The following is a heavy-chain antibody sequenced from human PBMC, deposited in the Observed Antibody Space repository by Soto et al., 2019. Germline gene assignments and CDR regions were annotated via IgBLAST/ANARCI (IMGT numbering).Heavy chain of an antibody. D-gene: IGHD3-22*01. CDR3: AKDQYPYYYDSSGYYDQLGIDY. CDR1: GYTFTSYY. CDR2: INPSGGST. J-gene: IGHJ4*02. Sequence: ASVKVSCKASGYTFTSYYMHWVRQAPGQGLEWMGIINPSGGSTSYAQKFQGRFTISRDNSKNTLYLQMNSLRAEDTAVYYCAKDQYPYYYDSSGYYDQLGIDYWGQGTLVTVSS. V-gene: IGHV1-46*01.